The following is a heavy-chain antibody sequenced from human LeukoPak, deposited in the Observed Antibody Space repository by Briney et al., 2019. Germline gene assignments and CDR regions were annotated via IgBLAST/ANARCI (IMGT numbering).Heavy chain of an antibody. D-gene: IGHD6-13*01. CDR2: IYYSGST. CDR1: GGSISSYY. V-gene: IGHV4-59*01. J-gene: IGHJ4*02. Sequence: SETLSLTCTVSGGSISSYYWSWIRQPPGKGLEWIGYIYYSGSTNYNPSLKSRVTISVDTSKNQFSLKLSSVTAADTAVYYCASAFWDSSSWSLDYWGQGTLVTVSS. CDR3: ASAFWDSSSWSLDY.